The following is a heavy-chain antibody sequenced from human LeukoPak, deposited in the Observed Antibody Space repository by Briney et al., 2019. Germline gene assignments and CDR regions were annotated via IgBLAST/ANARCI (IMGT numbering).Heavy chain of an antibody. CDR3: ARFFWSGYYVDY. CDR2: INHSGST. CDR1: GGSFSGYY. Sequence: SETLSLTCAVYGGSFSGYYWSWIRQPPGKGLEWIGEINHSGSTNHNPSLKSRVTISVDTSKNQFSLKLSSVTAADTAVYYCARFFWSGYYVDYWGQGTLVTVSS. V-gene: IGHV4-34*01. D-gene: IGHD3-3*01. J-gene: IGHJ4*02.